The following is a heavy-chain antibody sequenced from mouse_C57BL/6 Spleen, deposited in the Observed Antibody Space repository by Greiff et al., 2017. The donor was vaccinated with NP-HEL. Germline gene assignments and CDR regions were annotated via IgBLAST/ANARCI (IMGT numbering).Heavy chain of an antibody. CDR2: IYPRSGNT. Sequence: QVQLKESGAELARPGASVKLSCKASGYTFTSYGISWVKQRTGQGLEWIGEIYPRSGNTYYNEKFKGKATLTADKSSSTAYMELRSLTSEDSAVYFCAREYYRSENAMDYWGQGTSVTVSS. V-gene: IGHV1-81*01. CDR3: AREYYRSENAMDY. J-gene: IGHJ4*01. CDR1: GYTFTSYG. D-gene: IGHD1-1*01.